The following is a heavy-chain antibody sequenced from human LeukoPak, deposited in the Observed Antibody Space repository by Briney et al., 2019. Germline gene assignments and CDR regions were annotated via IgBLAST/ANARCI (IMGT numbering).Heavy chain of an antibody. V-gene: IGHV4-61*01. Sequence: SETLSLTCTVSGGSVSSGSYYWSWIRQPPGKGLEWIGYIYYSGSTNYNPSLKSRVTLSVDTSKSQFSLKLSSVTAADTAVYYCARVGAGHYYFDYWGQGTLVTVSS. CDR3: ARVGAGHYYFDY. CDR1: GGSVSSGSYY. CDR2: IYYSGST. D-gene: IGHD4/OR15-4a*01. J-gene: IGHJ4*02.